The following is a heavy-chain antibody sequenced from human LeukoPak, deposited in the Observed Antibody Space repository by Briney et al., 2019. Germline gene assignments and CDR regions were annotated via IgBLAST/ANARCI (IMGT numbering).Heavy chain of an antibody. J-gene: IGHJ5*02. V-gene: IGHV3-53*01. Sequence: GGSLRLSCAASGFTVSSNYMSWVRQAPGKGLEWVSVIYSGGSTYYADSVKGRFTISRDTSKNTLYLQINSLRVEDTAVYYCIVFGDSNHWGQGTLVTVSS. CDR3: IVFGDSNH. CDR1: GFTVSSNY. CDR2: IYSGGST. D-gene: IGHD4-17*01.